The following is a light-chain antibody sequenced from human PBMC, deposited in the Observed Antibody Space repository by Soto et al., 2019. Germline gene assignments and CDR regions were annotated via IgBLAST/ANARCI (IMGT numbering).Light chain of an antibody. CDR3: QHYSTCLWT. V-gene: IGKV3-15*01. Sequence: EIVMTQSPATLSVSPGERATLSCRASQSVSSKLAWYQQKPGQGPRLLIYGASTRGTGIPARFGGSGSGTEFTLSISSLKSEDFAIYDCQHYSTCLWTFGKGTKVEIK. J-gene: IGKJ1*01. CDR1: QSVSSK. CDR2: GAS.